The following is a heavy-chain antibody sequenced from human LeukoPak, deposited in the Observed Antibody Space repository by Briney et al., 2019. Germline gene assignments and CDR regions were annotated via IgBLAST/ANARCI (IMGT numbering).Heavy chain of an antibody. J-gene: IGHJ5*02. D-gene: IGHD3-10*01. CDR2: IYSGGST. V-gene: IGHV3-53*01. CDR3: AIWFGELSGS. Sequence: GGSLGLSCAASGFTVSSNFMSWVRQAPGKGLEWVSVIYSGGSTYYADSVKGRFTISRDNSKNTLYLQMNSLRAEDTAVYYCAIWFGELSGSWGQGTLVTVSS. CDR1: GFTVSSNF.